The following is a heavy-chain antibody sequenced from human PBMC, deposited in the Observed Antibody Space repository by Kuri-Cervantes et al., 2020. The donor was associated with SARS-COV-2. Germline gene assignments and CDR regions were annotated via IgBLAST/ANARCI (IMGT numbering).Heavy chain of an antibody. V-gene: IGHV3-30-3*01. Sequence: LTSAASGFIYKNSAMHCVRHAPGKGLEWVPVTVYDGTTKYYADSVKGRFTISRDNSEKMLYLQVSSMRAEDTAVYYCARDLVDMPHYAMGVWGQGTTVTVSS. CDR1: GFIYKNSA. CDR3: ARDLVDMPHYAMGV. CDR2: TVYDGTTK. J-gene: IGHJ6*02. D-gene: IGHD1-26*01.